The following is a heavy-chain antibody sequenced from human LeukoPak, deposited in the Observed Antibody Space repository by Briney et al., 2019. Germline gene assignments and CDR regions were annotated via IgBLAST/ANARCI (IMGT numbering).Heavy chain of an antibody. CDR2: ISYDGRTQ. CDR1: GFTFSTSA. J-gene: IGHJ4*02. CDR3: AKFSKIRGFDY. V-gene: IGHV3-30-3*02. Sequence: GRSLRLSCAASGFTFSTSAMHWVRQAPGKGLEWVSVISYDGRTQYYADSLKGRFTISRDNSKNTMYLQMNSLRAEDTALYYCAKFSKIRGFDYWGQGTLVTVSS.